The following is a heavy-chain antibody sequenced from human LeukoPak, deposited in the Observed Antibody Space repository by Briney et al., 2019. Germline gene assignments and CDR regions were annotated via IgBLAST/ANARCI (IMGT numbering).Heavy chain of an antibody. D-gene: IGHD3-9*01. Sequence: GESLEISCQGSGYSFTSNWISWVRQMPGKGLEWMGRIDPSDSYTNYSPSFQGHVTISADKSINTAYLQWSGLKSSDTAMYFCARQSILIRPKSGYSLPSDTDAFDVWGQGTMVTVSS. CDR2: IDPSDSYT. CDR1: GYSFTSNW. J-gene: IGHJ3*01. CDR3: ARQSILIRPKSGYSLPSDTDAFDV. V-gene: IGHV5-10-1*01.